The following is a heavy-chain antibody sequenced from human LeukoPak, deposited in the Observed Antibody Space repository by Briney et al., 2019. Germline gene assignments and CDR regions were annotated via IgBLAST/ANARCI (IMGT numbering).Heavy chain of an antibody. V-gene: IGHV3-11*01. J-gene: IGHJ4*02. CDR3: ARDSDSPLTPRGTTFDY. CDR2: ISSSGSTI. Sequence: GGSLRLSCAASGFTFSDYYMSWIRQAPGKGLGWVSYISSSGSTIYYADSVKGRFTISRDNAKNSLYLQMNSLRAEDTAVYYCARDSDSPLTPRGTTFDYWGQGTLVTVSS. D-gene: IGHD1-14*01. CDR1: GFTFSDYY.